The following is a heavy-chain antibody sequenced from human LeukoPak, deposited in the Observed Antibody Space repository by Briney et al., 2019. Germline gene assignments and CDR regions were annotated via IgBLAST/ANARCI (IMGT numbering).Heavy chain of an antibody. V-gene: IGHV3-48*03. D-gene: IGHD5-18*01. J-gene: IGHJ4*02. CDR3: ARDKGPYGYSYGLDY. CDR1: GFTFSSYE. Sequence: PGGSLRLSCAASGFTFSSYEMNWVRQAPGKGREWVSYTTTSGGTIYYTDSVKGRFTVSRDNAKNSLYLQMNSLRAEDTAVYYCARDKGPYGYSYGLDYWGQGTLVTVSS. CDR2: TTTSGGTI.